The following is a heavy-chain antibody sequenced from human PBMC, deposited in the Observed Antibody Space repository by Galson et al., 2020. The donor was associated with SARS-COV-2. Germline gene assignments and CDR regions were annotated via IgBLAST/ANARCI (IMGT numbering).Heavy chain of an antibody. CDR3: ARRKRSSSGWTYYFDY. CDR2: IYYSGST. Sequence: SETLSLTCTVSGGSISSSSYYWGWIRQPPGKGLEWIGSIYYSGSTYYNPSLKSRVTISVDTSKNQFSLKLSSVTAADTAVYYCARRKRSSSGWTYYFDYWGQGTLVTVSS. J-gene: IGHJ4*02. CDR1: GGSISSSSYY. V-gene: IGHV4-39*01. D-gene: IGHD6-19*01.